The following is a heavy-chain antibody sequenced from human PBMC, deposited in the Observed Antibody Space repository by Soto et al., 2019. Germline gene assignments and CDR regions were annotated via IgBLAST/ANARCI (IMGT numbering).Heavy chain of an antibody. CDR3: AREDCSSTSCYIRDAFDI. D-gene: IGHD2-2*02. CDR2: INPSGGST. J-gene: IGHJ3*02. V-gene: IGHV1-46*03. CDR1: GYTFTSYY. Sequence: GASVKVSCKASGYTFTSYYMHWVRQAPGQGLEWMGIINPSGGSTSYAQKFQGRVTMTRDTSTSTVYMELSSLRSEDTAVYYCAREDCSSTSCYIRDAFDIWGQGTMVTVSS.